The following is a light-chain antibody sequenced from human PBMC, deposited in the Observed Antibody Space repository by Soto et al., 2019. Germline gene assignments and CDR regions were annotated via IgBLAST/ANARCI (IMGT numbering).Light chain of an antibody. J-gene: IGLJ1*01. Sequence: QSVLTQPASVSGSPGQSITISCTGTSSDVGGYNLVSWYQQHPGKAPKLMIFEGSKRPSGVSNRFSGSKSGNTASLTVSGLQAVDEADYYCFSYAGSSSFDVFGTGNKVTVL. CDR3: FSYAGSSSFDV. CDR2: EGS. CDR1: SSDVGGYNL. V-gene: IGLV2-23*03.